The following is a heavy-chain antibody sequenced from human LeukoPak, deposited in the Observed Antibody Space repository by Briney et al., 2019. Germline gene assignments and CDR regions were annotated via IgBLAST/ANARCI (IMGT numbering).Heavy chain of an antibody. CDR2: ISSSSSYI. D-gene: IGHD6-13*01. V-gene: IGHV3-21*01. J-gene: IGHJ5*02. Sequence: KPGRSLRLSCAASGFTFSSYSMNWVPQAPGKGLEWVSSISSSSSYIYYADSVKGRFTISRDNAKNSLYLQMNSLRAEDTAVYYCARDLGGSSSWYLWFDPWGQGTLVTVSS. CDR1: GFTFSSYS. CDR3: ARDLGGSSSWYLWFDP.